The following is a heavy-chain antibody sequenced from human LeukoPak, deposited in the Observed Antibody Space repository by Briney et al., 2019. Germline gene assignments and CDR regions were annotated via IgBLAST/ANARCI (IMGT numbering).Heavy chain of an antibody. V-gene: IGHV1-18*04. CDR1: GDTFTGYY. Sequence: ASVKVSCKASGDTFTGYYIHWVRQAPGQGLEWMGWISGYNGNINYAQKLQGRVTMTTDTSTSTAYMELRSLISDDTAVYYCARVRCSGGSCYYFDYWGQGTQVVVSS. CDR2: ISGYNGNI. D-gene: IGHD2-15*01. J-gene: IGHJ4*02. CDR3: ARVRCSGGSCYYFDY.